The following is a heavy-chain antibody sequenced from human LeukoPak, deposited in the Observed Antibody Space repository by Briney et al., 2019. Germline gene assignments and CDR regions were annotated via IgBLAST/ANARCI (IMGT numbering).Heavy chain of an antibody. Sequence: GASVKVSCKASGYTFTSYDINWVRQATGQGLEWMGWMNPNSGNTGYAQKFQGRVTMTRNTSISTAHMELSSLRSEDTAVYYCARGRFHYYGSGSYYLREDIDYYYGMDVWGQGTTVTVSS. CDR2: MNPNSGNT. D-gene: IGHD3-10*01. J-gene: IGHJ6*02. V-gene: IGHV1-8*01. CDR3: ARGRFHYYGSGSYYLREDIDYYYGMDV. CDR1: GYTFTSYD.